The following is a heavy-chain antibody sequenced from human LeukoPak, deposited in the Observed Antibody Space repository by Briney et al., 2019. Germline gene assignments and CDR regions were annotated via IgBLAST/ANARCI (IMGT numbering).Heavy chain of an antibody. D-gene: IGHD3-22*01. CDR2: ISGSGDNT. V-gene: IGHV3-23*01. CDR1: GFTFSSYA. Sequence: PGGSLRLSCAASGFTFSSYAMSWVRQAPGKGLEWVSGISGSGDNTYYADSVKGRFTISRDNSKNTLYVQVNSLGTEDTAAYYCAKDRDYYDSSGYFDYWGQGTLVTVSS. CDR3: AKDRDYYDSSGYFDY. J-gene: IGHJ4*02.